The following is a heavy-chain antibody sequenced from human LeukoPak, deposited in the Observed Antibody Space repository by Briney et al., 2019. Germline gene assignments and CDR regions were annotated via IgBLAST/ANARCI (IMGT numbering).Heavy chain of an antibody. CDR2: ISSSSSYT. V-gene: IGHV3-11*06. CDR3: ARSELDTVDY. J-gene: IGHJ4*02. Sequence: PGGSLRLSCAASGFTFSDYYMSWIRQAPGKGLEWVSYISSSSSYTNYADSVKGRFTISRDNSKNTLYLQMNSLRAEDTAVYYCARSELDTVDYWGQGTLVTVSS. CDR1: GFTFSDYY. D-gene: IGHD1-14*01.